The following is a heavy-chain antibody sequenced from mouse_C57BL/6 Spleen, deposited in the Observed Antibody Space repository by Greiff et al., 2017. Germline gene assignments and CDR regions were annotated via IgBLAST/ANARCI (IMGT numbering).Heavy chain of an antibody. D-gene: IGHD2-5*01. CDR2: INPSSGNT. Sequence: QVQLQQSGAELARPGASVKMSCKASGYTFTSYTMHWVKQRPGPGLEWIGYINPSSGNTKYNQKFKDKATLTADKSSSTAYMQLSTLTSEDSAVYYCARETIVTRFACWGQRTLVSVST. CDR1: GYTFTSYT. J-gene: IGHJ3*01. V-gene: IGHV1-4*01. CDR3: ARETIVTRFAC.